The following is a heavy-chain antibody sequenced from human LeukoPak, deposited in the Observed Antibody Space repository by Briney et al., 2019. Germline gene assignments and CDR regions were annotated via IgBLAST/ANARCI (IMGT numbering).Heavy chain of an antibody. CDR3: AKESGSYSSGFDY. CDR1: GFTFSSYG. CDR2: IRYDGSNK. J-gene: IGHJ4*02. D-gene: IGHD1-26*01. Sequence: PGGSLRLSCAASGFTFSSYGMHWVRQAPGKGLEWVAFIRYDGSNKYYADSVKGRFTISRDNSKNTLYLQMNSLRAEDTAVYYCAKESGSYSSGFDYWGQGTLVTVSS. V-gene: IGHV3-30*02.